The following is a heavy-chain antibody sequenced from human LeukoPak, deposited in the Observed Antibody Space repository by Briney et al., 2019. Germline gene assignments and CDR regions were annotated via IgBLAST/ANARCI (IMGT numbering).Heavy chain of an antibody. CDR1: VLSFRSLW. J-gene: IGHJ3*02. V-gene: IGHV3-7*01. Sequence: GGSLRLSCVGSVLSFRSLWVNWVRQSPGKGLEWMDKIKPDGSDKYYVNSARGRFTVSRDNAKNSSFQQMNSLRAEDTAIYYSATINAQTFDIWGQGTLVSVSS. CDR2: IKPDGSDK. D-gene: IGHD2-8*01. CDR3: ATINAQTFDI.